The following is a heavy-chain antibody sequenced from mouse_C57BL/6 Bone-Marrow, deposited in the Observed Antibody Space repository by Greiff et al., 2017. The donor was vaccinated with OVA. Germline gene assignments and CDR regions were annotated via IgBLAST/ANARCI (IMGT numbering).Heavy chain of an antibody. Sequence: QVQLQQPGAELVRPGTSVKLSCKASGYTFTSYWMHWVKQRPGQGLEWIGVIDPSDSYTNYNQKFKGKATLTVDTSSSTAYMQLSSLTSEDSAVYYCARRGKLRYWYFDVWGTGTTVTVSS. V-gene: IGHV1-59*01. CDR1: GYTFTSYW. D-gene: IGHD4-1*01. J-gene: IGHJ1*03. CDR3: ARRGKLRYWYFDV. CDR2: IDPSDSYT.